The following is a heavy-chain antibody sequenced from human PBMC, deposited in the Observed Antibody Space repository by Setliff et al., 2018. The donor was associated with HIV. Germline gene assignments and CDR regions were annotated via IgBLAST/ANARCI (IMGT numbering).Heavy chain of an antibody. V-gene: IGHV3-23*01. Sequence: GGSLRLSCAASGFTFSSCAMSWVRQAPGKGLEGVLVISGSGASTYYADSVKGRFTISRDNSKNTLYLQMNSLRVEDTAVYYCAKGRYGGYDWGTLDIWGQGTMVTVSS. CDR3: AKGRYGGYDWGTLDI. J-gene: IGHJ3*02. D-gene: IGHD5-12*01. CDR1: GFTFSSCA. CDR2: ISGSGAST.